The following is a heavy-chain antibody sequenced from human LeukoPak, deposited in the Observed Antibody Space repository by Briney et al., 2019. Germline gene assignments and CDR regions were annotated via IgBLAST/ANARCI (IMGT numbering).Heavy chain of an antibody. Sequence: PGGSLRLSCAASGFTVSSNYMSWVRQAPGKGLEWVSFIYSGGNTHYSDSVKGRFTISRDNSKNTLYLHMNSLRAEDTAVYCCARRAGEYSHPYDYWGQGTLVTVSS. V-gene: IGHV3-53*01. CDR2: IYSGGNT. CDR1: GFTVSSNY. J-gene: IGHJ4*02. CDR3: ARRAGEYSHPYDY. D-gene: IGHD4-17*01.